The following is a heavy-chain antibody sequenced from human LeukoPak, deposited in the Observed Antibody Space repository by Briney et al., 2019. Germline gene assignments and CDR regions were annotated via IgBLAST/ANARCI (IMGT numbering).Heavy chain of an antibody. CDR3: ARDWSSRTVDY. V-gene: IGHV3-7*04. CDR2: IKQDGSEK. J-gene: IGHJ4*02. CDR1: GFTFSSYW. D-gene: IGHD1-14*01. Sequence: GGSVRLSCAASGFTFSSYWMSWVRQAPGKGLEWVANIKQDGSEKYYVDSVKGRFTISRDNAKNSLYLQMNSLRADDTAVYFCARDWSSRTVDYWGQGTLVTVSS.